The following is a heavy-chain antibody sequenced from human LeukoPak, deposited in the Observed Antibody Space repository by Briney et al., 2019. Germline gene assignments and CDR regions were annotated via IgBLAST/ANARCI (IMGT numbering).Heavy chain of an antibody. CDR1: GYSFNTHG. D-gene: IGHD3-10*01. Sequence: GSSVKGPCKASGYSFNTHGITWVRQDPGPALEWIGWINGDNGHTRYGQKIQGRVTIITETSTSTVHMEVESLTFGDTAVYYCARDADGSGSLLDFWGQGATVTVSS. V-gene: IGHV1-18*01. CDR2: INGDNGHT. CDR3: ARDADGSGSLLDF. J-gene: IGHJ4*02.